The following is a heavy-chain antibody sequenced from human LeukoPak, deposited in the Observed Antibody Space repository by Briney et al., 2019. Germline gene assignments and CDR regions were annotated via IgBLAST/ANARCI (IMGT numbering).Heavy chain of an antibody. D-gene: IGHD3-10*01. CDR1: GGSISSSNYY. CDR2: ISHTEST. Sequence: SETLSLTCTVSGGSISSSNYYWGWIRQSPGKGLEWLGSISHTESTYHNPSLKSRVIISVDKSKNHFSLTVTSVTAADTAVYYCARVVTVAGNYMDVWGKGTTVSVSS. J-gene: IGHJ6*03. V-gene: IGHV4-39*07. CDR3: ARVVTVAGNYMDV.